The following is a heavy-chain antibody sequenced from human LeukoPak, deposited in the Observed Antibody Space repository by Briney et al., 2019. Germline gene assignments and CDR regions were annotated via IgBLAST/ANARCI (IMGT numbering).Heavy chain of an antibody. CDR3: ARNWNWDYYFDY. D-gene: IGHD1-7*01. V-gene: IGHV3-48*03. Sequence: GGSLRFSCAASGFTFSSYEMNWVRQAPGKGLEWVSYISSSGNTVYYADSVKGRFTISRDNAKNSLYLQMNSLRAEDTAVYYCARNWNWDYYFDYWGQGTLVTVSS. J-gene: IGHJ4*02. CDR2: ISSSGNTV. CDR1: GFTFSSYE.